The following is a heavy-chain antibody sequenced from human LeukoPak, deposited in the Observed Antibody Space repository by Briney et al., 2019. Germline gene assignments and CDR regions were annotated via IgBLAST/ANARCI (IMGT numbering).Heavy chain of an antibody. D-gene: IGHD1-26*01. J-gene: IGHJ3*02. CDR1: GDSISPYY. Sequence: SETLSLTCTVSGDSISPYYWCWIRQPPGKGLEWIGYIYYRVTSYYNPSLKSRVTMSVDMSTRQISLKLSSVTAADTAVYYCAKRKWDDAFDIWGQGTLVTVSS. V-gene: IGHV4-59*01. CDR3: AKRKWDDAFDI. CDR2: IYYRVTS.